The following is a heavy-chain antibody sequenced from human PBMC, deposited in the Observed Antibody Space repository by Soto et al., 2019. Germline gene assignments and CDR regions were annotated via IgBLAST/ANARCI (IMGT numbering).Heavy chain of an antibody. J-gene: IGHJ4*02. CDR3: SSWGGLPLPRRY. CDR1: GDSIDNSYW. Sequence: QVQLQESGPGLVKPSGTLALTCAVSGDSIDNSYWWTWVRQSPGKELEWIGEIYHSGTNNYNPSLERRVTISVDRSKNEFSLTVDTVSAADTAVYYCSSWGGLPLPRRYGGQGALVTVSS. CDR2: IYHSGTN. D-gene: IGHD3-16*01. V-gene: IGHV4-4*02.